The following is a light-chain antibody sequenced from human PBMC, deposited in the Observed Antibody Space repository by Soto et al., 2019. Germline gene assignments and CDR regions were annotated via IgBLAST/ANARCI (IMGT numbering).Light chain of an antibody. CDR1: SSDVGAYNY. J-gene: IGLJ1*01. CDR2: EVT. Sequence: QSVLTQPASVSGSPGQLITISCTGKSSDVGAYNYVSWYQKHPGKAPKLIIFEVTYRPSEVSNRFSGSKSGNTASLTISGLQADDEAEYYCSSHTSSTTYLFGTGTKVTVL. V-gene: IGLV2-14*01. CDR3: SSHTSSTTYL.